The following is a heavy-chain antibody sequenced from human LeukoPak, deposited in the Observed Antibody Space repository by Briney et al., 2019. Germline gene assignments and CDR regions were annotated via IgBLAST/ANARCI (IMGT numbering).Heavy chain of an antibody. D-gene: IGHD6-19*01. J-gene: IGHJ3*02. CDR3: ARDQKSSSGWYDAFDI. V-gene: IGHV1-69*05. CDR2: IIPIFGTA. Sequence: SVKISCKVSGYTFTDSYMHWVQQAPGQGLEWMGGIIPIFGTANYAQKFQGRVTITTDESTSTAYMELSSLRSEDTAVYYCARDQKSSSGWYDAFDIWGQGTMVTVSS. CDR1: GYTFTDSY.